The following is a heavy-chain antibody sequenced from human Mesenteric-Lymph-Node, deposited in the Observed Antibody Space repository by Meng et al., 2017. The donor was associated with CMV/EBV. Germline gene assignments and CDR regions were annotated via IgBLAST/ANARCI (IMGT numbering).Heavy chain of an antibody. CDR3: ARENPGLDS. CDR1: GFTLSSYW. Sequence: GESLKISCAASGFTLSSYWMNWVRQAPGKGLEWVANIKHDGSETYYVDSVKGRFTISRDSAKNSLYLDLNSLRAEDTAVYYCARENPGLDSWGQGALVTVSS. J-gene: IGHJ5*01. V-gene: IGHV3-7*01. CDR2: IKHDGSET.